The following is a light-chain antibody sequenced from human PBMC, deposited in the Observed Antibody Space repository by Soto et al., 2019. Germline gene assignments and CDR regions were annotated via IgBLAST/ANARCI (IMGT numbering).Light chain of an antibody. CDR2: EVN. CDR1: SSDVGGYNY. Sequence: QSVLTQPPSASGSPGQSVTISCTGTSSDVGGYNYVSWYQQHPGKAPKLMIYEVNKRPSGVPGRFSGSRSGNTASLTVSGLQADDEADYYCSSYAGSNNPYVFGTGTKVTVL. CDR3: SSYAGSNNPYV. V-gene: IGLV2-8*01. J-gene: IGLJ1*01.